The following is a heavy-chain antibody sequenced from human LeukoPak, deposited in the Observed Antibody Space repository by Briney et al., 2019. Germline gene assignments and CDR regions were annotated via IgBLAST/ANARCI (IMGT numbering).Heavy chain of an antibody. CDR1: GGSISSYY. Sequence: SETLSLTCTVSGGSISSYYWSWIRQPPGKGLEWIGYIYNSGSTNYNPSLKSRVTISVDTSKNQFSLKLSSVTAADTAVYYCARLSSSWYQDWYFDLWGRGTLVTVSS. V-gene: IGHV4-59*01. J-gene: IGHJ2*01. CDR3: ARLSSSWYQDWYFDL. D-gene: IGHD6-13*01. CDR2: IYNSGST.